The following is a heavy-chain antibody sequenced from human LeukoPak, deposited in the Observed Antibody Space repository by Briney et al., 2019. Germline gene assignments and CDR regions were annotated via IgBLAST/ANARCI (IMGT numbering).Heavy chain of an antibody. V-gene: IGHV1-69*13. D-gene: IGHD6-19*01. CDR1: GYTFASYG. J-gene: IGHJ5*02. CDR2: IIPIFGTA. CDR3: AGLGAVAGSGYWFDP. Sequence: SVKVSCKASGYTFASYGISWVRQAPGQGLEWMGGIIPIFGTANYAQKFQGRVTITADESTSTAYMELSSLRSEDTAVYYCAGLGAVAGSGYWFDPWGQGTLVTVSS.